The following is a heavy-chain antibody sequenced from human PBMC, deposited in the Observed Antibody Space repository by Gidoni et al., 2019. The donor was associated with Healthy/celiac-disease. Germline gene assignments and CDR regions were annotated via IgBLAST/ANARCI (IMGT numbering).Heavy chain of an antibody. J-gene: IGHJ6*03. CDR2: IIPIFGTA. V-gene: IGHV1-69*01. CDR3: ARGSSWGDSYYYYYMDV. Sequence: QVQLVRSGAEVKKPGSSVKVSCKASGGTFSSYAISWVRQAPGQGLEWMGGIIPIFGTANYAQKFQGRVTITADESTSTAYMELSSLRSEDTAVYYCARGSSWGDSYYYYYMDVWGKGTTVTVSS. D-gene: IGHD2-2*01. CDR1: GGTFSSYA.